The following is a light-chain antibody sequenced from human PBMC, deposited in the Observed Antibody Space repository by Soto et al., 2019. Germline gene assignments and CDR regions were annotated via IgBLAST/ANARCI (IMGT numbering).Light chain of an antibody. J-gene: IGKJ5*01. V-gene: IGKV1-5*03. Sequence: DIQMTQSPSTLSASVGDRVTITCRASQSVTTWLAWYQQKPGKAPKLLIYKASNLESGLPSRFTGSGSGTEFTITISSLQSDEFATYYCQQYSTYPITCGQGTRLEIK. CDR1: QSVTTW. CDR2: KAS. CDR3: QQYSTYPIT.